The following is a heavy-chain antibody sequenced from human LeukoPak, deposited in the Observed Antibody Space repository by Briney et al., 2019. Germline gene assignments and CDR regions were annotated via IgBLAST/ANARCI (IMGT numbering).Heavy chain of an antibody. V-gene: IGHV4-59*08. CDR3: ARHMYSSSWYLWFDP. D-gene: IGHD6-13*01. CDR2: IYYSGST. Sequence: SETLSLTCTVSGGSISSYYWSWIRQPPGKGLEWIGYIYYSGSTNYNPSLKSRVTISVDTSKNQFSLKLSSVTAADTAVYYCARHMYSSSWYLWFDPWGQGTLVTVSS. CDR1: GGSISSYY. J-gene: IGHJ5*02.